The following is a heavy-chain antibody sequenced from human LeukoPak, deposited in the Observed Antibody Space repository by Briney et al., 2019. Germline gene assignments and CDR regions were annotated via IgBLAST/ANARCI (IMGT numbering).Heavy chain of an antibody. Sequence: SGGSLRLSCAASGFTFSSYAMHWVRQAPGKGLEWVSYISSSGSTIYYADSVKGRFTISRDNSKNTPYLQMNSLRAEDTAVYYCAKESGLITLVQGYYFDYWGQGTLVTVSS. CDR2: ISSSGSTI. D-gene: IGHD3-10*01. V-gene: IGHV3-48*01. CDR1: GFTFSSYA. J-gene: IGHJ4*02. CDR3: AKESGLITLVQGYYFDY.